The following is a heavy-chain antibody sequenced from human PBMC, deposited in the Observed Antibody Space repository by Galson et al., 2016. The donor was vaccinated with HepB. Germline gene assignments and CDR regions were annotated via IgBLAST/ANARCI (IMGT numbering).Heavy chain of an antibody. Sequence: SLRLSCAASGFTFSTYAMTWVRQAPGKGLEWVSVITDSGDDTHHADFVKGRFIMSRDNSKNTVYLQMNNLRDEDTAIYFCARGTKRFCSGSNCYPLDHWGQGTLVTVSS. J-gene: IGHJ4*02. CDR2: ITDSGDDT. CDR1: GFTFSTYA. V-gene: IGHV3-23*01. CDR3: ARGTKRFCSGSNCYPLDH. D-gene: IGHD2-15*01.